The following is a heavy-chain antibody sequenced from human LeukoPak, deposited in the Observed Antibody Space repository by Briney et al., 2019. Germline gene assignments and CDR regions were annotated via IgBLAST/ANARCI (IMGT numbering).Heavy chain of an antibody. V-gene: IGHV1-2*02. CDR1: GYTFTGYY. CDR3: ARSGSAINWFDP. D-gene: IGHD3-10*01. Sequence: EASVKVSCKASGYTFTGYYMHWVRQAPGQGLEWMGWISPNSGGTNYAQKFQGRVTMTRDTSISTAYMELSRLRSDDTAVYYCARSGSAINWFDPWGQGTLVTVSS. CDR2: ISPNSGGT. J-gene: IGHJ5*02.